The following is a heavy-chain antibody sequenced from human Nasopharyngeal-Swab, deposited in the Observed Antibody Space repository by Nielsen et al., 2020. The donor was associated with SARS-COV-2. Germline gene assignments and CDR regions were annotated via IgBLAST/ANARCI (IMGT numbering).Heavy chain of an antibody. CDR2: IYYSGST. Sequence: SETLSLTCTVSGASISRTTYYWGWIRQPPGKGLEWIGSIYYSGSTYYNPSLKSRVTISVDTSKNQFSLKLSSVTAADTAVYYCASTATWGQGTLVTVSS. CDR1: GASISRTTYY. V-gene: IGHV4-39*01. J-gene: IGHJ4*02. D-gene: IGHD2-21*02. CDR3: ASTAT.